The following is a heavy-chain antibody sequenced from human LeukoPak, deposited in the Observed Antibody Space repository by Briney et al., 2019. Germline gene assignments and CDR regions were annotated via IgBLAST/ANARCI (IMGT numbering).Heavy chain of an antibody. D-gene: IGHD2-2*01. CDR3: ARVLVVPAAIGGWFDP. Sequence: ASVKVSCKASGYTFTGYYMHWVRQAPGQGLEWMGWINPNSGGTNYAQKFQGRVTMTRDTSISTACMELSGLRSDDTAVYYCARVLVVPAAIGGWFDPWGQGTLVTVSS. J-gene: IGHJ5*02. CDR1: GYTFTGYY. V-gene: IGHV1-2*02. CDR2: INPNSGGT.